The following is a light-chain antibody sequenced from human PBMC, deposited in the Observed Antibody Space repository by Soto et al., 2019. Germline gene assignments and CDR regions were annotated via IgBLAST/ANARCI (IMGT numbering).Light chain of an antibody. CDR1: SSDVGGYDY. CDR3: TSYTARRLYV. V-gene: IGLV2-14*03. J-gene: IGLJ1*01. CDR2: DVS. Sequence: QSVLTQPASVSGSPGQSITISCTGTSSDVGGYDYVSWYQQHPGKAPKLLIYDVSNRPSGVSTRFSGSKSGNTASLTISGLQDEDEGDYYCTSYTARRLYVFGSGTKLTVL.